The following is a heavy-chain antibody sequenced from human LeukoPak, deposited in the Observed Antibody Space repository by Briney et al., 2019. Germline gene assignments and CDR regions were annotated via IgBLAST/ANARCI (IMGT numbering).Heavy chain of an antibody. CDR2: IYYSGST. D-gene: IGHD3-10*01. J-gene: IGHJ4*02. V-gene: IGHV4-59*01. CDR1: GFTFSDYY. CDR3: AREARMVRGVFDY. Sequence: GSLRLSCAASGFTFSDYYMSWIRQPPGKGLEWIGYIYYSGSTNYNPSLKSRVTISVDTSKNQFSLKLSSVTAADTAVYYCAREARMVRGVFDYWGQGTLVTVSS.